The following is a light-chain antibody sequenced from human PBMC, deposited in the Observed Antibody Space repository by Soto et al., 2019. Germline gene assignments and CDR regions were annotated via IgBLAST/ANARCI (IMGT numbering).Light chain of an antibody. Sequence: SALTQPPSASGSPGQSVTISCTGTSSDVGGYNYVSWYQQHPGKAPKLMIYEVSKRPSGVPDRFSGSKSGNTASLTVSGLQAEDEADYYCSSYAGSNNPVVFGGGTQLTVL. CDR3: SSYAGSNNPVV. V-gene: IGLV2-8*01. CDR1: SSDVGGYNY. CDR2: EVS. J-gene: IGLJ2*01.